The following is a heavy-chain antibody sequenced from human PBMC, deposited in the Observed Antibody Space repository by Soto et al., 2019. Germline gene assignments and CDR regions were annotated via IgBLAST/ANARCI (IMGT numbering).Heavy chain of an antibody. D-gene: IGHD6-13*01. CDR2: IHSSWST. CDR3: ARDQGVAAAGITWFDP. J-gene: IGHJ5*02. CDR1: GASMNSYH. V-gene: IGHV4-4*07. Sequence: SSETLSLTCTVSGASMNSYHWSWIRQPAVKGLEWIGHIHSSWSTNYNPSLKSRVTRSVDTSKNQFYLRLMSLPPANTAVYYCARDQGVAAAGITWFDPWGQGSLVTVSS.